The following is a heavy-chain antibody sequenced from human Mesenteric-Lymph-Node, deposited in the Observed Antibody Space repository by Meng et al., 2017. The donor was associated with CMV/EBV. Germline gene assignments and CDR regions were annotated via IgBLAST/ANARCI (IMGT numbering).Heavy chain of an antibody. J-gene: IGHJ6*02. D-gene: IGHD5-18*01. Sequence: GESLKISCAASGFTFSTHAVHWVRQAPGKGLEWVALISYDGSNKYYADSVKGRFTISRDNSKSTLYLQMNSLRRDDTAVYYCARGGIQLWAEGSYYYGMDVWGQGTTVTVSS. CDR2: ISYDGSNK. CDR3: ARGGIQLWAEGSYYYGMDV. CDR1: GFTFSTHA. V-gene: IGHV3-30-3*01.